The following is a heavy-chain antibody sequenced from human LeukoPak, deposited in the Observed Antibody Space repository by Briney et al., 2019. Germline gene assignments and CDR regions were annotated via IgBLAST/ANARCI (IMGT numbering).Heavy chain of an antibody. CDR3: ARQYDSSGYYMEVAFDY. Sequence: SETLSLTCAVYGGSFSGYYWSWIRQPPGKGLEWIGEINHSGSTNYNPSLKSRVTISVDTSKNQFSLKLSSVTAADTAVYYCARQYDSSGYYMEVAFDYWGQGTLVTVSS. CDR2: INHSGST. V-gene: IGHV4-34*01. CDR1: GGSFSGYY. J-gene: IGHJ4*02. D-gene: IGHD3-22*01.